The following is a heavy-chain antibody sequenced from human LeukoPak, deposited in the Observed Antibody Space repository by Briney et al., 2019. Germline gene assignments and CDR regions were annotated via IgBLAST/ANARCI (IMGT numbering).Heavy chain of an antibody. J-gene: IGHJ4*02. CDR3: AEDRKVAVAGTCDY. D-gene: IGHD6-19*01. V-gene: IGHV1-69*04. CDR2: IIPILGIA. Sequence: SVKVSCTASGGTFSSYAISWVRQAPGQGLEWMGRIIPILGIANYAQKFQGRVTITADKSTSTAYMELRSLRSDDTAVYYCAEDRKVAVAGTCDYWGQGTLVTVSS. CDR1: GGTFSSYA.